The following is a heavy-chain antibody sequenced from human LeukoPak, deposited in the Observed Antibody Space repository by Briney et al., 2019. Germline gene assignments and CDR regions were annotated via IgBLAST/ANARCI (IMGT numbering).Heavy chain of an antibody. D-gene: IGHD5-18*01. CDR2: IIPIFGTA. Sequence: ASVKVSCKASRATFSSYAISWVRQATGQGLEWMGGIIPIFGTASYAQTFQGRVTITADESTSTAYMELSSLRSADTAVYYCAKDPTAAVDTAIYRDNWFDAWGQGTLVTVSS. J-gene: IGHJ5*01. V-gene: IGHV1-69*13. CDR1: RATFSSYA. CDR3: AKDPTAAVDTAIYRDNWFDA.